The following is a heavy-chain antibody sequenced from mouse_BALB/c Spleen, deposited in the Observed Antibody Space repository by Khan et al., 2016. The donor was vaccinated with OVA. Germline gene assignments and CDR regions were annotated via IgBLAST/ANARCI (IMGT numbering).Heavy chain of an antibody. D-gene: IGHD2-3*01. CDR2: INSNGGST. J-gene: IGHJ2*01. CDR1: GFTFNNYG. Sequence: EVELVESGGGLVQPGGSLKLSCAASGFTFNNYGMSWVRQTPDKRLELVAIINSNGGSTYYLDSVKDRFTISRDNGQSTLYLQMSSLKSEDTAMYYCSRDGYYETYFDYGGQGTTLTVSS. V-gene: IGHV5-6-3*01. CDR3: SRDGYYETYFDY.